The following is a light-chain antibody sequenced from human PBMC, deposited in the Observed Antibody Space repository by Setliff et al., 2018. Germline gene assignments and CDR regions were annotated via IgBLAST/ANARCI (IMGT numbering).Light chain of an antibody. J-gene: IGLJ1*01. Sequence: QSVLTQPASVSGSPGQSITISCTGTSSDVGGYNYVSWYQQHPGKAPKLMIYDVSNRPSGASNRFSGSKSGNTASLTISGLQAEDEADYYCSSYTSSSTSYVFGTGTKGTVL. CDR1: SSDVGGYNY. CDR3: SSYTSSSTSYV. V-gene: IGLV2-14*03. CDR2: DVS.